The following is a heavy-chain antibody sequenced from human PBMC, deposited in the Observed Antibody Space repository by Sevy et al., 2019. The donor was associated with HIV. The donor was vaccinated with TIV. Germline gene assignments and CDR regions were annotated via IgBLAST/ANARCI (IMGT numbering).Heavy chain of an antibody. CDR1: GFTFSSHE. CDR2: ISSSGTTV. Sequence: GGSLRLSCAASGFTFSSHEMTWVRQAPGKGLEWVSSISSSGTTVYYGDSVEGRFTISRDNPKNSLYLQMNSLRAEDTAVYYCARKGGAYDIGFDPWGQGTLVTVSS. V-gene: IGHV3-48*03. D-gene: IGHD3-22*01. CDR3: ARKGGAYDIGFDP. J-gene: IGHJ5*02.